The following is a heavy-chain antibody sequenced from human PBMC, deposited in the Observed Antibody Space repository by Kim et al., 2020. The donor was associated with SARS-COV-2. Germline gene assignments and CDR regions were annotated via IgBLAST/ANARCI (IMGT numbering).Heavy chain of an antibody. V-gene: IGHV6-1*01. D-gene: IGHD3-16*02. CDR3: ARSTRVIESRLFDY. CDR1: GDSVSSNSAA. CDR2: TYYRSQWYN. Sequence: SQTLSLTCAISGDSVSSNSAAWNWIRQSPSRGLEWLGRTYYRSQWYNDYAVSVKSLITINPDTSKNQFSLQLNSVTPEDTAVYFCARSTRVIESRLFDYWGQGTLVTVSS. J-gene: IGHJ4*02.